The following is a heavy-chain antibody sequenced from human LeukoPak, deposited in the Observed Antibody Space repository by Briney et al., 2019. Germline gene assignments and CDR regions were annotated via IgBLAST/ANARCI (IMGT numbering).Heavy chain of an antibody. J-gene: IGHJ4*02. V-gene: IGHV4-39*07. CDR2: LYYSGST. CDR3: ARFRPGLVEPYYFDY. CDR1: GGSISSSSYY. Sequence: SETLSLTCTVSGGSISSSSYYWGWIRQPPGKGLEWVGSLYYSGSTYYNPSLKSRVTISVDTSKNQLSLKLSSVTAADTAVYFCARFRPGLVEPYYFDYWGQGTLLTVSS. D-gene: IGHD2-8*02.